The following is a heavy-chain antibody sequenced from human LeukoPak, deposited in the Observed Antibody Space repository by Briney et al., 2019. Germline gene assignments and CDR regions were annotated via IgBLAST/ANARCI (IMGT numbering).Heavy chain of an antibody. D-gene: IGHD2-15*01. CDR1: GYSFTSYR. CDR3: ARQEYCSGASCYTWFDP. CDR2: IYPGDSDT. V-gene: IGHV5-51*01. Sequence: GESLQISCQGSGYSFTSYRIGWVRQMPGKGLEWMGIIYPGDSDTRYSPSFQGQVTISADKSISTAYLQWNSLKASDTAMYYCARQEYCSGASCYTWFDPWGQGTLVTVSS. J-gene: IGHJ5*02.